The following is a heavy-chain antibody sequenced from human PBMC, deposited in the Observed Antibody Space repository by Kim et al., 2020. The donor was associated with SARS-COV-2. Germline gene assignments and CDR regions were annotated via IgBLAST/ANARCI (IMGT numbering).Heavy chain of an antibody. V-gene: IGHV4-59*01. CDR2: IYYSGST. CDR1: GGSISSYY. D-gene: IGHD2-2*01. Sequence: SETLSLTCTVSGGSISSYYWSWIRQPPGKGLEWIGYIYYSGSTNYNPSLKSRDTISVDTSKNQFSLKLSSVTAADTAVYYCARVALGYCSSTRCHKGFDPWGQGTLVTVSS. CDR3: ARVALGYCSSTRCHKGFDP. J-gene: IGHJ5*02.